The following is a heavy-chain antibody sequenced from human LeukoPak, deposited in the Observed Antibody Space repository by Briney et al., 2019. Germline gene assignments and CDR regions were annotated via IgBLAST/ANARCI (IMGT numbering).Heavy chain of an antibody. V-gene: IGHV4-59*01. CDR1: GGSISSYY. D-gene: IGHD3-22*01. CDR2: IYYSGST. CDR3: ARNPRWYYDSSGYYQKDYYYYYMDV. J-gene: IGHJ6*03. Sequence: SETLSLTCSVSGGSISSYYWSWIRQPPGKGLEWIGYIYYSGSTNYNPSLKGRVTISVDTSKNQFSLKLSSVTAADTAVYYCARNPRWYYDSSGYYQKDYYYYYMDVWGKGTTVTVSS.